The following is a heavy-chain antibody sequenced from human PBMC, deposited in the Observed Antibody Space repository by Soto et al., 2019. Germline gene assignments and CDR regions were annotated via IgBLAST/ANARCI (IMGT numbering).Heavy chain of an antibody. CDR2: ISAYNGNT. CDR3: ARLGWSIAATYGLYYYYYGMDV. CDR1: GYTFTSYG. D-gene: IGHD6-6*01. Sequence: QVQLVQSGAEVKKPGASVKVSCKASGYTFTSYGISWARQAPGQGLEWMGWISAYNGNTNYAQKLQGRVTMTTDTSTSTAYMELRSLRADATAVYYCARLGWSIAATYGLYYYYYGMDVWGQGTTVTVSS. V-gene: IGHV1-18*01. J-gene: IGHJ6*02.